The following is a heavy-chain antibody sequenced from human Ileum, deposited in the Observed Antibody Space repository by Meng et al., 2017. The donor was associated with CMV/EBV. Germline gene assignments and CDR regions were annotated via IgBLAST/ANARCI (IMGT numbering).Heavy chain of an antibody. J-gene: IGHJ4*02. CDR1: GYTISSQG. CDR2: SNTNNGNT. V-gene: IGHV1-18*01. CDR3: ARGIDY. Sequence: QDRLVVSGAGERKPGASVAGSCNASGYTISSQGIPWGRQAPGQGLEWMGWSNTNNGNTKYAWKFQSRDTMTTDTSTRTGYMELRSLRYDDTAVYYCARGIDYWGQGTLVTVSS.